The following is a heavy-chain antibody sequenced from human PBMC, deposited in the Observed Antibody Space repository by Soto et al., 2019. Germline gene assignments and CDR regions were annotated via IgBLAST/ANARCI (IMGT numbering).Heavy chain of an antibody. CDR3: ARERAYYDFWSGYFLDY. CDR1: GFTFSSYG. V-gene: IGHV3-33*01. CDR2: IWYDGSNK. D-gene: IGHD3-3*01. Sequence: GGSLRLSCAASGFTFSSYGRHWVRQAPGKGLEWVAVIWYDGSNKYYADSVKGRFTISRDNSKNTLYLQMNSLRAEDTAVYYCARERAYYDFWSGYFLDYWGQGTLVTVSS. J-gene: IGHJ4*02.